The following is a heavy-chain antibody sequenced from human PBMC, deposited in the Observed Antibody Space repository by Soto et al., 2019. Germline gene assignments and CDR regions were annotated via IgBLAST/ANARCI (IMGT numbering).Heavy chain of an antibody. D-gene: IGHD4-17*01. Sequence: ETLALTGSVYGVSFSGYYWSGIRQPPGKGLEWIGEINHSGSTNYNPSLKSRVTISVDTSKNQFSLKLSSVTAADTAVYYCAKETVTLSWGQGTPVTVSS. CDR3: AKETVTLS. J-gene: IGHJ1*01. V-gene: IGHV4-34*01. CDR2: INHSGST. CDR1: GVSFSGYY.